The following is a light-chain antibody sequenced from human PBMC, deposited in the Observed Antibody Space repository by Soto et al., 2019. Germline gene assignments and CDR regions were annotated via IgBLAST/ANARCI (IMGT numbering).Light chain of an antibody. Sequence: ENLLTQSPDTLSLSAGERATLFCRASEIINSGYLAWYQQKPGRAPRLLIYGASKRATGIPDRFSGSESGTDFTLTISSLEPEDFAVYYCQQRSNWPSFTFGPGTKVDIK. CDR3: QQRSNWPSFT. J-gene: IGKJ3*01. V-gene: IGKV3D-20*02. CDR2: GAS. CDR1: EIINSGY.